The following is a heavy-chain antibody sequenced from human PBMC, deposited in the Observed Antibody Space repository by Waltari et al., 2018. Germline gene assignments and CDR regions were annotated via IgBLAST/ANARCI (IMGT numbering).Heavy chain of an antibody. V-gene: IGHV4-38-2*02. CDR1: GYSISSGYY. CDR3: AREGPRFLEWLRPGLTRYFDY. CDR2: IYHSGST. J-gene: IGHJ4*02. D-gene: IGHD3-3*01. Sequence: QVQLQESGPGLVKPSETLSLTCAVSGYSISSGYYGGWTRQPPGKGLGWIGSIYHSGSTYYNPSLKSRVTISVDTSKNQFSLKLSSVTAADTAVYYCAREGPRFLEWLRPGLTRYFDYWGQGTLVTVSS.